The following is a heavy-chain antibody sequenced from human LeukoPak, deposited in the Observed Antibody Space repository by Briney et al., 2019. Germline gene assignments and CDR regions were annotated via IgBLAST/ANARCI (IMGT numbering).Heavy chain of an antibody. J-gene: IGHJ4*02. D-gene: IGHD5-18*01. Sequence: QPGGSLRLPCAASGFTFSVFWMFWVRQAPGQGLVWVSHISPDGRSTNYADSVKGRFTISRDNARNTLYLQLNSLTAEDTAVYYCAMGYKSAYSWDYWGQGTLVTVSS. V-gene: IGHV3-74*01. CDR3: AMGYKSAYSWDY. CDR1: GFTFSVFW. CDR2: ISPDGRST.